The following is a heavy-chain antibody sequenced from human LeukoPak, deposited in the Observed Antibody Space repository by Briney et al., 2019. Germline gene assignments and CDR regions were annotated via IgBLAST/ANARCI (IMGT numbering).Heavy chain of an antibody. Sequence: PSETLSLTCTVSGGSISSYYWSWIRQPAGKGLEWIGRIYTSGSTNYNPSLKGRVTMSVDTSKNQFSLKLSSVTAADTAVYYCAGGAVAASAFDIWGQGTMVAVSS. CDR3: AGGAVAASAFDI. J-gene: IGHJ3*02. V-gene: IGHV4-4*07. CDR2: IYTSGST. CDR1: GGSISSYY. D-gene: IGHD6-25*01.